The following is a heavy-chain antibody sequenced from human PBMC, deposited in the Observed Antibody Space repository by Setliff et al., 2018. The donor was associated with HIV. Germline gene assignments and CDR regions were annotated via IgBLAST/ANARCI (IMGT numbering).Heavy chain of an antibody. CDR1: GYSISSGYY. J-gene: IGHJ5*02. CDR2: IYHSGST. Sequence: SETLSLTCAVSGYSISSGYYWGWIRQPPGKGLEWIGSIYHSGSTYYNPSLKSRVTISVDTSKNQFSLKLSSVTAADTAVYYCAREVGGAPTRPNWFDPWGQGTLVTVS. CDR3: AREVGGAPTRPNWFDP. D-gene: IGHD1-26*01. V-gene: IGHV4-38-2*02.